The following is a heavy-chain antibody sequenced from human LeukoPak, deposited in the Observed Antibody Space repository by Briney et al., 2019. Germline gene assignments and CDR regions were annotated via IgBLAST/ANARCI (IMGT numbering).Heavy chain of an antibody. CDR1: GFTFSSYA. CDR2: ISYDGSNT. Sequence: GRSLRLSCAASGFTFSSYAMHWIRQAPGKGLEWVAVISYDGSNTYYADSVKGRFTISRGNSKNTLYLQMNSLRAEDTAVYYCARAERGGYSGYDYGMDLWGKGTTVTVSS. J-gene: IGHJ6*04. CDR3: ARAERGGYSGYDYGMDL. D-gene: IGHD5-12*01. V-gene: IGHV3-30*04.